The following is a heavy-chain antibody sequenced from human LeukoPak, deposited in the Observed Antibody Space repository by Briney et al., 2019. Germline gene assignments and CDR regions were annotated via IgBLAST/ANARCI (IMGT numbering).Heavy chain of an antibody. CDR2: ISSSGSTI. V-gene: IGHV3-48*03. CDR3: VRDVWGSGWLFFDY. Sequence: GGSLRLSCAASGFTFSTYEMNWVRQAPGKGLEWVSYISSSGSTIYYADSVKGRFSISRDNAKNSLYLQMNSLRAEDTAVYYCVRDVWGSGWLFFDYWGQGALVTVSS. J-gene: IGHJ4*02. D-gene: IGHD6-19*01. CDR1: GFTFSTYE.